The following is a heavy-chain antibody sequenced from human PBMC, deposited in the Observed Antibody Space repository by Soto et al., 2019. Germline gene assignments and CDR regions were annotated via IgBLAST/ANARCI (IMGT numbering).Heavy chain of an antibody. Sequence: PSETLSLTCTVSGGSISSYYWSWIRQPPGKGLEWIGYIYYSGSTNYNPSLKSRVTISVDTSKNQFSLKLSSVTAADTAVYYCARDFGCSGGSCYSGVVRSPRYYYYGMDVWGQGTTVTVSS. J-gene: IGHJ6*02. CDR1: GGSISSYY. D-gene: IGHD2-15*01. CDR2: IYYSGST. V-gene: IGHV4-59*01. CDR3: ARDFGCSGGSCYSGVVRSPRYYYYGMDV.